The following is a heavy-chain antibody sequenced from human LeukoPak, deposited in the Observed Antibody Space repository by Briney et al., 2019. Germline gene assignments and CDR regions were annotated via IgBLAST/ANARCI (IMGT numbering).Heavy chain of an antibody. CDR1: GGSFSGYY. CDR3: ARQGDTAYYYVDY. Sequence: SQTLSLTCTVSGGSFSGYYWTWISQPQGKGMEWNGYIYSSGGAIYNTSLTSQVPMSVDTPNNQFTLNLKCVTAADTAVCYCARQGDTAYYYVDYWGQGTLVTVSS. CDR2: IYSSGGA. D-gene: IGHD5-18*01. J-gene: IGHJ4*02. V-gene: IGHV4-4*09.